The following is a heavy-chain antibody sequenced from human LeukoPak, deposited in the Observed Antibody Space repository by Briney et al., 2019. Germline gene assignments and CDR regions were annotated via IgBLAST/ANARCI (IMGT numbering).Heavy chain of an antibody. CDR2: ISSSSSYI. Sequence: GGSLRLSCAASGFTFSSYSMNWVRQAPGKGLEWVSSISSSSSYIYYADSVKGRFTISRDNAKNSLYLQMNSLRAEDTAVYYCARGGTREDYYYYMDVWGKGTTVTVSS. CDR1: GFTFSSYS. V-gene: IGHV3-21*01. D-gene: IGHD1-7*01. J-gene: IGHJ6*03. CDR3: ARGGTREDYYYYMDV.